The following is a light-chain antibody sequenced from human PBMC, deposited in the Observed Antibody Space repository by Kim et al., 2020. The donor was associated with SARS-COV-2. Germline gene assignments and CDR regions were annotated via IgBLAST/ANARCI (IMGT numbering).Light chain of an antibody. J-gene: IGKJ2*01. CDR3: QTYSRWLPYI. CDR1: QRVSTN. V-gene: IGKV3-15*01. Sequence: VSPGKSATLPSRTRQRVSTNLAWYQQQTGQDHRLLIHGTSTRSTGIPPRFSGSESGKEFALTISSLQSEDFAIYYCQTYSRWLPYIVAQAIKL. CDR2: GTS.